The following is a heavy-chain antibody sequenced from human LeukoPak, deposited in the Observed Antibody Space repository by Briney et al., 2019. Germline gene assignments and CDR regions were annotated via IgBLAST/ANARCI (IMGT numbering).Heavy chain of an antibody. Sequence: GGSLRLSCTVSGFTVSSNSMSWVRQAPGKGLEWVSFIYSDNTHYSDSVKGRFTISRDNSKNTLYLQMNSLRAEDTAVYYCARRRYDCYDYWGQGTLVTVSS. V-gene: IGHV3-53*01. CDR2: IYSDNT. CDR3: ARRRYDCYDY. CDR1: GFTVSSNS. J-gene: IGHJ4*02. D-gene: IGHD3-16*01.